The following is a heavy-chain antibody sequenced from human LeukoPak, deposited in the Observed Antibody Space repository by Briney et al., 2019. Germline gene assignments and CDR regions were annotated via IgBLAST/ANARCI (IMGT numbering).Heavy chain of an antibody. V-gene: IGHV3-74*01. D-gene: IGHD3-16*01. CDR1: GFTFSNYW. CDR3: VRDLILVWTPGDDFDH. CDR2: INERATII. J-gene: IGHJ4*02. Sequence: GGSLRLTCAASGFTFSNYWMHWVRQAPGKGLEWVSRINERATIISYADSVKGRFTISRENARNTLYLQMNSLTAEDTAVYYCVRDLILVWTPGDDFDHWGQGTLVTVSS.